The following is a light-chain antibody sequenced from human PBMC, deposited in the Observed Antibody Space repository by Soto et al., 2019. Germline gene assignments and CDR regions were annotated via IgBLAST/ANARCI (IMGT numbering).Light chain of an antibody. Sequence: EILMTQSPATLSVSPGERATLSCRASQRVSSNLAWYQQKPGQAPRLLLYCASTRATGSPARCSGSGSGTEFTLPISSLQSEDFAVYYCQQYNNWPPWTFGQGTKVDIK. CDR2: CAS. V-gene: IGKV3-15*01. CDR1: QRVSSN. CDR3: QQYNNWPPWT. J-gene: IGKJ1*01.